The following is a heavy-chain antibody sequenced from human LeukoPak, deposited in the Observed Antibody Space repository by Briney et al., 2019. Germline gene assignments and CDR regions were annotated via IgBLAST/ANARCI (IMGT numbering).Heavy chain of an antibody. V-gene: IGHV4-39*01. CDR1: GGSSSRTTYY. J-gene: IGHJ4*02. CDR2: IYYSGTI. Sequence: SETLSLTCTVSGGSSSRTTYYWGWIRQPPGKGLEWIGSIYYSGTIYYNPSLKSRVTISVDTSKNQFSLKLSSVTAADTAVYYCASRRKLRYFDWLSWRSVDYWGQGTLVTVSS. D-gene: IGHD3-9*01. CDR3: ASRRKLRYFDWLSWRSVDY.